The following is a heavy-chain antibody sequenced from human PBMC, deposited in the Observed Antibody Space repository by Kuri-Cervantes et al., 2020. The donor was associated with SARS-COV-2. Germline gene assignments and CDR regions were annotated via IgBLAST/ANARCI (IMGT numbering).Heavy chain of an antibody. CDR3: AHNYDKVVVTAAPSDAFDI. CDR2: IDWDDDK. J-gene: IGHJ3*02. V-gene: IGHV2-70*12. D-gene: IGHD2-21*02. Sequence: SGPTLVKPTQTLTLTCTFSGFSLSTSGMCVSWIRQPPGKALEWLARIDWDDDKYYSTSLKSRLTITKDTSKNQVVLTMTNMDPVDTATYYCAHNYDKVVVTAAPSDAFDIWGQGTMVTVSS. CDR1: GFSLSTSGMC.